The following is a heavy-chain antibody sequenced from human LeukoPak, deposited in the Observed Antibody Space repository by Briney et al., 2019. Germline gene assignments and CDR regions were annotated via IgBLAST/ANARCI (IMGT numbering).Heavy chain of an antibody. CDR2: IKQDETEK. Sequence: GGSLRLSCTASGFTFSNFWMGWVRQAPGKGLEWVANIKQDETEKFYLGSVKGRFTISRDNAKNSLYLQMNSLRAEDTAVYYCARDDSSGYFDYWGQGTLVTVSS. D-gene: IGHD3-22*01. CDR1: GFTFSNFW. CDR3: ARDDSSGYFDY. J-gene: IGHJ4*02. V-gene: IGHV3-7*01.